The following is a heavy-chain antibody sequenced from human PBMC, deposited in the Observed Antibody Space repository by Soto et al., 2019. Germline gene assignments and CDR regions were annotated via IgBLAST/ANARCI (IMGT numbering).Heavy chain of an antibody. V-gene: IGHV3-30*18. D-gene: IGHD2-21*02. J-gene: IGHJ4*02. CDR2: ISYDGSNK. Sequence: QVQLVESGGGVVQPGRSLRLSCAASGFTFSSYGMHWVRQAPGKGLEWVAVISYDGSNKYYADSVKGRFTISRDNSKNRLYLQMNSLRAEDTAVYYCAKDVWPLWVVTAIPGDYWGQGTLVTVSS. CDR3: AKDVWPLWVVTAIPGDY. CDR1: GFTFSSYG.